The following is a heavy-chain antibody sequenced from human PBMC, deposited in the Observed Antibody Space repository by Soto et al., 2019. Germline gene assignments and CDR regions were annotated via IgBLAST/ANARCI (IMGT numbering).Heavy chain of an antibody. CDR2: IYYSGST. D-gene: IGHD6-19*01. V-gene: IGHV4-31*03. Sequence: SETLSLTCTVSGGSISSGDYYWSWIRQHPGKGLEWIGYIYYSGSTYYNPSLKSRVTISVDTSKNQFSLKLSSVTAADTAVYYCAQLAGTFFDYWGQGTLVTVSS. J-gene: IGHJ4*02. CDR1: GGSISSGDYY. CDR3: AQLAGTFFDY.